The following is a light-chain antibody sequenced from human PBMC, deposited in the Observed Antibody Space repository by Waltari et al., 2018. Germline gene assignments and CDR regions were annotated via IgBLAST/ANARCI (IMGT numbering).Light chain of an antibody. V-gene: IGLV4-69*01. J-gene: IGLJ2*01. CDR2: LNSDGSH. CDR1: SGHINYA. CDR3: QTWGTGIYVV. Sequence: QLVLTQSPSASASLGASVKLTCTLSSGHINYAIAWHQQQPQKGPRYLLKLNSDGSHTRGDGVPGRFAGSSSGAERYLTISSLQSEDEADYYCQTWGTGIYVVFGGGTKLTVL.